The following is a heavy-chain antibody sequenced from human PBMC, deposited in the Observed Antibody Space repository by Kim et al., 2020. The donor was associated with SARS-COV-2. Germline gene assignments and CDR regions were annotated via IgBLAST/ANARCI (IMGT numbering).Heavy chain of an antibody. CDR2: ISYDGSNK. CDR3: ARDGELVEMATIGYFDY. V-gene: IGHV3-30*04. Sequence: GGSLRLSCAASGFTFSSYAMHWVRQAPGKGLEWVAVISYDGSNKYYADSVKGRFTISRDNSKNTLYLQMNSLRAEDTAVYYCARDGELVEMATIGYFDYWGQGTLVTVSS. D-gene: IGHD5-12*01. J-gene: IGHJ4*02. CDR1: GFTFSSYA.